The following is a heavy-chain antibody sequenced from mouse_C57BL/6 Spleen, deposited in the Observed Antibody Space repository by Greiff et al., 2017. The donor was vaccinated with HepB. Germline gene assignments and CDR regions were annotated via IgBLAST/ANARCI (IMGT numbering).Heavy chain of an antibody. Sequence: EVQLQQSGAELVRPGASVKLSCTASGFNIKDDYMHWVKQRPEQGLEWIGWIDPENGDTEYASKFQGKATITADTSSNTAYLQLSSLTSEDTAVYYCTTRRYYGSSSYFDYWGQGTTLTVSS. J-gene: IGHJ2*01. D-gene: IGHD1-1*01. CDR2: IDPENGDT. V-gene: IGHV14-4*01. CDR3: TTRRYYGSSSYFDY. CDR1: GFNIKDDY.